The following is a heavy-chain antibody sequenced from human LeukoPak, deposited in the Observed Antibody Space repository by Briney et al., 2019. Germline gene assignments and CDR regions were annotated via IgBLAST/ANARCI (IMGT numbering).Heavy chain of an antibody. Sequence: GGSLRLSCAASGFTFSSYAMSWVRQAPGKGLEWVSAISGSGGSTYYADSVKGRFTISRDNSKNTLYLQMNSLRAEDTAVYYCAKGGLSSGWYRDAFDIWGQGTMVTVSS. D-gene: IGHD6-19*01. CDR2: ISGSGGST. CDR1: GFTFSSYA. CDR3: AKGGLSSGWYRDAFDI. V-gene: IGHV3-23*01. J-gene: IGHJ3*02.